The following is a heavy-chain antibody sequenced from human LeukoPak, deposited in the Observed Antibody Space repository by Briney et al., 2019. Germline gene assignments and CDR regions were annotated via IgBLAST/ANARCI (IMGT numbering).Heavy chain of an antibody. CDR2: IIPIFGTA. CDR1: GGTFSTYA. Sequence: PGASVKVSCKASGGTFSTYAISWVRQAPGQGLEWMGGIIPIFGTANYAQKFQGRVTITADKSTSTAYMELSRLRSDDTAVYYCARAGSGYSYGYYFDYWGQGPLVTVSS. V-gene: IGHV1-69*06. D-gene: IGHD5-18*01. J-gene: IGHJ4*02. CDR3: ARAGSGYSYGYYFDY.